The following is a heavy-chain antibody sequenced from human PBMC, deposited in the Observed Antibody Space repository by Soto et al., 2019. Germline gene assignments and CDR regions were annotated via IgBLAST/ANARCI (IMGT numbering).Heavy chain of an antibody. CDR1: GFTFSSYW. CDR3: ARWGWGTEGFDY. Sequence: EVQLVESGGGLVQPGGSLRLSCEVSGFTFSSYWMSWVRQAPGKGLDWVANIKQDGSEKYYVDSAKGRFTISRDNAKNSLYLQMNSLRVEDTAVYYCARWGWGTEGFDYWGQGTLVTVSS. D-gene: IGHD2-8*02. J-gene: IGHJ4*02. CDR2: IKQDGSEK. V-gene: IGHV3-7*05.